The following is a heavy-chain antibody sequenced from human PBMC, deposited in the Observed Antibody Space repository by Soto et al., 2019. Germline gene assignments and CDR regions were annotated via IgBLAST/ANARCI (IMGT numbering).Heavy chain of an antibody. CDR2: ISAYNGNT. J-gene: IGHJ6*02. D-gene: IGHD5-18*01. CDR3: ARVGGYSYGYGYYYYGMDV. Sequence: ASVKVSCKASGYSFTSYGISWVRQAPGQGLEWMGWISAYNGNTNYAQKLQGRVTMTTDTSTSTAYMELRSLRSDDTAVYYCARVGGYSYGYGYYYYGMDVWGQGTTVTVSS. V-gene: IGHV1-18*01. CDR1: GYSFTSYG.